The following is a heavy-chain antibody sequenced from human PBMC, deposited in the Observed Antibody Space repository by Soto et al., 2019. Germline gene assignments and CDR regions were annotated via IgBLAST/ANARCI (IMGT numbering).Heavy chain of an antibody. CDR2: ISGSGGST. D-gene: IGHD6-19*01. CDR1: GFTFSSYA. J-gene: IGHJ3*02. V-gene: IGHV3-23*01. CDR3: AKDLSRQWLDLEPDAFDI. Sequence: GGSLRLSCAASGFTFSSYAMSWVRQAPGKGLEWVSAISGSGGSTYYADSVKGRFTISRDNSKNTLYLQMNSLRAEDTAVYYCAKDLSRQWLDLEPDAFDIWGQGTMVTVSS.